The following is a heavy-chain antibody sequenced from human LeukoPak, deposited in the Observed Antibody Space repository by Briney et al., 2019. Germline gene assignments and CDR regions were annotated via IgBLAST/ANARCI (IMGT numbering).Heavy chain of an antibody. CDR3: ATDLATVVIVTNY. Sequence: ASVKVSCKVSGYTLTKLSTHWVRQAPGKGLEWMGGFDPEDDETIYAQKFQGRVTMTEDTSTDTAYMELRSLRSEDTAVYYCATDLATVVIVTNYWGQGALVTVSS. CDR2: FDPEDDET. V-gene: IGHV1-24*01. D-gene: IGHD4-23*01. J-gene: IGHJ4*02. CDR1: GYTLTKLS.